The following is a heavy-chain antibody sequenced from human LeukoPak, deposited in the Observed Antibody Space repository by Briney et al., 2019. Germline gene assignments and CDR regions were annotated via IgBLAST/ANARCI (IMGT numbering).Heavy chain of an antibody. CDR2: ISGSGDTT. J-gene: IGHJ4*02. CDR1: GFTLSSYA. V-gene: IGHV3-23*01. CDR3: AKDRVIATGIGEFDY. D-gene: IGHD6-13*01. Sequence: PGGSLRLSCAGSGFTLSSYAMSWLRQAPGKGLEWVSAISGSGDTTYYADSVKGRFTISRDSSRNTLYLHMNSLRAEDTAVYYCAKDRVIATGIGEFDYWGQGTLVTVSS.